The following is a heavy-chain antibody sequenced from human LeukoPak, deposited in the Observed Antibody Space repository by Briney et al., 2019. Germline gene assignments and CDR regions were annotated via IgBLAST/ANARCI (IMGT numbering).Heavy chain of an antibody. V-gene: IGHV4-59*01. CDR3: ARGPLGELFNDAFDI. CDR1: GGSISSYY. Sequence: SETLSLTCTVSGGSISSYYWSWIRQPPGKGLEWIGYIYYSGSTNYNPSLKSRVTISVDTSKNQFSLKLSSVPAADTAVYYCARGPLGELFNDAFDIWGQGTLVTVSS. CDR2: IYYSGST. J-gene: IGHJ3*02. D-gene: IGHD3-10*01.